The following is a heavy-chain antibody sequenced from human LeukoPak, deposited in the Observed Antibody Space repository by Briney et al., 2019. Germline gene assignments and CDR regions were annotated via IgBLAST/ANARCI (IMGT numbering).Heavy chain of an antibody. CDR1: GGSISSGDYY. Sequence: PSQTLSLTCTVSGGSISSGDYYWSWIRQPPGKGLEWIGYIYYSGSTYYNPSLKSRVTISVDTSKNQFSLKLSSVTAADTAVYYCARGRLRFLEWLLYEGVFDYWGQGTLVTVSS. V-gene: IGHV4-30-4*01. CDR3: ARGRLRFLEWLLYEGVFDY. D-gene: IGHD3-3*01. CDR2: IYYSGST. J-gene: IGHJ4*02.